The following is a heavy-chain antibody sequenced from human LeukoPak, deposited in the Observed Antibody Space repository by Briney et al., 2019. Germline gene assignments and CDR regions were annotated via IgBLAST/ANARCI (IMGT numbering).Heavy chain of an antibody. CDR3: AREKSGQFGY. D-gene: IGHD7-27*01. V-gene: IGHV4-31*03. CDR1: GGSITTGGYF. Sequence: SETLSLTCTVSGGSITTGGYFWSWIRQHPGKGLECIGHISYSGSTYYTPSLKSRVTISADRSKNQYSLKLNSVTAADTAVYYCAREKSGQFGYWGQGTLVTVSS. J-gene: IGHJ4*02. CDR2: ISYSGST.